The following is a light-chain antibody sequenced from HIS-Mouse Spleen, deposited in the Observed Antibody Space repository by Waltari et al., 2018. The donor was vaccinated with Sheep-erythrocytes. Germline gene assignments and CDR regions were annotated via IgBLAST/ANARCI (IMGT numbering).Light chain of an antibody. V-gene: IGKV1-8*01. CDR3: QQYYSYPYT. CDR2: AAS. Sequence: AIRMTQSPSSLSASTGDRVTITCRASQGISSYLAWYQQKPGKAPKLLIYAASTLQSGVPSRCSGSGSGTDFTLTINCLQSEDFATYYCQQYYSYPYTFGQGTKLEIK. J-gene: IGKJ2*01. CDR1: QGISSY.